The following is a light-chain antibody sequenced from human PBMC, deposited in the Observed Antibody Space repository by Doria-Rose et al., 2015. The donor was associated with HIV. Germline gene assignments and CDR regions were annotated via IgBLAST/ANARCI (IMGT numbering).Light chain of an antibody. CDR3: QQYSTSRGT. Sequence: TQSPGTLSLSPGERATLSCRASQRVKSSYLAWYQQKPGQAPRLLIYDASTRATGIPDRFSGGGSGTDFTLTISRLEPEDVAVYYCQQYSTSRGTFGQGTRLEIK. J-gene: IGKJ5*01. CDR2: DAS. CDR1: QRVKSSY. V-gene: IGKV3-20*01.